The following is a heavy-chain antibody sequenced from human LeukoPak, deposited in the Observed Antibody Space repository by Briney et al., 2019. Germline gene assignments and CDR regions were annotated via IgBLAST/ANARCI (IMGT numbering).Heavy chain of an antibody. Sequence: ASVKVSCKASGYSFTNYDINWVRQATGQGLEWMGWMNPNSDNTIYAQKFQGRVTMTSDTSITTAYMELSSLRSEDTAVYYCARGNGYVEEAAAGTTVMDLWGQGTTVTVSS. CDR1: GYSFTNYD. CDR2: MNPNSDNT. J-gene: IGHJ6*02. V-gene: IGHV1-8*01. CDR3: ARGNGYVEEAAAGTTVMDL. D-gene: IGHD6-13*01.